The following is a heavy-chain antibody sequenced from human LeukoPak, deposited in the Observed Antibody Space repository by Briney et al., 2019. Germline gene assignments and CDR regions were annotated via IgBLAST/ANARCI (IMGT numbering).Heavy chain of an antibody. V-gene: IGHV1-8*01. CDR2: MNPNSGNT. CDR1: GYTFTSYD. D-gene: IGHD2-15*01. Sequence: ASVKVSCKASGYTFTSYDINWVRQATGLGLEWMGWMNPNSGNTGYAQKFQGRVTMTRNTSISTAYMELSSLRSEDTAVYYSATTAEGYCSGGSCYDRDYWGQGTLVTVSS. J-gene: IGHJ4*02. CDR3: ATTAEGYCSGGSCYDRDY.